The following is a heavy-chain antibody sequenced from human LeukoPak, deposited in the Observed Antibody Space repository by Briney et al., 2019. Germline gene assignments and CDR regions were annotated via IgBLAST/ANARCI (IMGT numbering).Heavy chain of an antibody. CDR3: ARGGYSYGKRRWFDP. Sequence: SETLSLTCTVSGGSISSYYWSWIRQPPGKGLEWIGYIYYSGSTNYNPSLKSRVTISVDTSKNQFSLKLSSVTAADTAVYYCARGGYSYGKRRWFDPWGQGTLVTVSS. J-gene: IGHJ5*02. CDR1: GGSISSYY. CDR2: IYYSGST. V-gene: IGHV4-59*12. D-gene: IGHD5-18*01.